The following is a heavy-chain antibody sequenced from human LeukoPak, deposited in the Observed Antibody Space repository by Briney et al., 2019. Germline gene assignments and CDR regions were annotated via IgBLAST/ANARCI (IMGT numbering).Heavy chain of an antibody. CDR3: ARRLGYCSGGSCYLYWYFDL. D-gene: IGHD2-15*01. V-gene: IGHV4-39*01. Sequence: SETLSLTCTVSGGSISSSSYYWGWIRQPPGKGLEWIGSSYDSGSTYYNPSLKSRVTISVDTSKNQFSLKLSSVTAADTAVYYCARRLGYCSGGSCYLYWYFDLWGRGTLVTVSS. J-gene: IGHJ2*01. CDR1: GGSISSSSYY. CDR2: SYDSGST.